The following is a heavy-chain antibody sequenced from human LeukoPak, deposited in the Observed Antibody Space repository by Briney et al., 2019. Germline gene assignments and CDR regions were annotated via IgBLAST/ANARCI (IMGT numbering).Heavy chain of an antibody. CDR1: GYTLTELS. CDR2: ISAYNGNT. Sequence: ASVKVSCKVSGYTLTELSMHWVRQAPGQGLEWMGWISAYNGNTNYAQKLQGRVTMTTDTSTSTAYMELRSLRSDDTAVYYCARALPRGQEYYYYYYMDVWGKGATVTVSS. D-gene: IGHD2/OR15-2a*01. CDR3: ARALPRGQEYYYYYYMDV. J-gene: IGHJ6*03. V-gene: IGHV1-18*01.